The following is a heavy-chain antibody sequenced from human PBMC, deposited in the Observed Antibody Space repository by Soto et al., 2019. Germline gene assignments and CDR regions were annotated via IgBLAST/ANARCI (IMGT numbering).Heavy chain of an antibody. CDR2: ISYDGSNK. V-gene: IGHV3-30*18. CDR1: GFTFSSYG. CDR3: AKDVVVGATTGLGDYYYYYGMDV. D-gene: IGHD1-26*01. J-gene: IGHJ6*02. Sequence: VQLVESGGGLVKPGGSLRLSCAASGFTFSSYGMHWVRQAPGKGLEWVAVISYDGSNKYYADSVKGRFTISRDNSKNTLYLQMNSLRAEDTAVFYCAKDVVVGATTGLGDYYYYYGMDVWGQGTTVTVSS.